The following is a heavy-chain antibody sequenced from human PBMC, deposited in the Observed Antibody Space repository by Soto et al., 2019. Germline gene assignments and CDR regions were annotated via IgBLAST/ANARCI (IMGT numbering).Heavy chain of an antibody. CDR2: VYNSGST. CDR1: GASFSSYY. Sequence: SETLSLTCTVSGASFSSYYWSWIRQPPGKGLEWIGFVYNSGSTSYNPSLKSRVTISVDASENQISLKLGAVTAADTAVYYCARGMLYATGWFDPWAQGALVTVSS. CDR3: ARGMLYATGWFDP. V-gene: IGHV4-59*01. J-gene: IGHJ5*02. D-gene: IGHD2-8*01.